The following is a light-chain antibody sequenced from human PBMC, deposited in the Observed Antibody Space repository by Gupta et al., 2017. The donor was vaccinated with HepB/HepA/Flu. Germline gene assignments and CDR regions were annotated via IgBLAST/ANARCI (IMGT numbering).Light chain of an antibody. V-gene: IGLV2-11*01. CDR3: CSYAGSYRGV. Sequence: QSALTQPRPVSGSPGQSVTLSCTGTSSDVGGYNYVSWYHQHPGKAPKLIIYDVSKRPSGVPDRFSGSKSGNTASLTISGLQAEDEADYYCCSYAGSYRGVFGGGTKLTVL. J-gene: IGLJ2*01. CDR2: DVS. CDR1: SSDVGGYNY.